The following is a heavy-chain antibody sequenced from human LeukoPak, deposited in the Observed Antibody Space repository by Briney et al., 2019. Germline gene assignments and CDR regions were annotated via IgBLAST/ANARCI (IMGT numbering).Heavy chain of an antibody. CDR3: ARDTGHDYGDY. CDR2: IIPIFGTA. J-gene: IGHJ4*02. Sequence: SVKVSCKASGGTFSSYAISWVRQAPGQALEWMGGIIPIFGTANYAQKFQGRVTITADESTSTAYMELSSLRSEDTAVYYRARDTGHDYGDYWGQGTLVTVSS. D-gene: IGHD3-10*01. V-gene: IGHV1-69*01. CDR1: GGTFSSYA.